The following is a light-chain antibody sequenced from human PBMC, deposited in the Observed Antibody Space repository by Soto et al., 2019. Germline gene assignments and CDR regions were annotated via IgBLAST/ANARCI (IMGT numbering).Light chain of an antibody. CDR2: DAS. J-gene: IGKJ4*01. CDR1: QGIGSN. V-gene: IGKV1-13*02. Sequence: AIQLTQSPSSLSASVGDRVTITCRASQGIGSNLAWYHQKPGKPPKLLIYDASSLESGVPSRFSGSGFGTDFTLTISSLQPEDFAIYHCQQFSFLPVSFGGGTRVEI. CDR3: QQFSFLPVS.